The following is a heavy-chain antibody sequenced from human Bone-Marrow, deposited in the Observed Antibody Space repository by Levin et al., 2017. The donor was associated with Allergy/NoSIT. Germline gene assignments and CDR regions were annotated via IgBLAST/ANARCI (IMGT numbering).Heavy chain of an antibody. V-gene: IGHV3-30-3*01. Sequence: GGSLRLSCAASGFTFSSYAMHWVRQAPGKGLEWVAVISYDGSNKYYADSVKGRFTISRDNSKNTLYLQMNSLRAEDTAVYYCARDTYSGSYPVWFDPWGQGTLVTVSS. J-gene: IGHJ5*02. CDR3: ARDTYSGSYPVWFDP. D-gene: IGHD1-26*01. CDR1: GFTFSSYA. CDR2: ISYDGSNK.